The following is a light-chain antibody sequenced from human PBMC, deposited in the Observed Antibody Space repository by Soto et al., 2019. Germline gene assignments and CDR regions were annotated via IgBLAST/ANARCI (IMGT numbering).Light chain of an antibody. V-gene: IGLV1-40*01. CDR2: GNS. Sequence: QSVLTQPPSVTGAPGQRVTISCTGNNSNIGAGSGVNWYQQFPDKAPKLLIYGNSNRPSGVPDRFSGSKSGTSASLAITGLQAEDEADYYCQSYDSSLSGSVFGGGTKVTVL. CDR1: NSNIGAGSG. J-gene: IGLJ3*02. CDR3: QSYDSSLSGSV.